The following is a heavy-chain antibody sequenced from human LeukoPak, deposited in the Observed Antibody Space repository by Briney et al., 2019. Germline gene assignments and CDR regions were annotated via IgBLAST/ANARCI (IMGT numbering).Heavy chain of an antibody. CDR2: IYHSGST. J-gene: IGHJ4*02. Sequence: PSETLSLTCTVSGGSNSSGGYYWSWIRQPPGKGLEWIGYIYHSGSTYYNPSLKSRVTISVDRSKNQFSLKLSSVTAADTAVYYCARDSSGYLESFDYWGQGTLVTVSS. D-gene: IGHD3-22*01. V-gene: IGHV4-30-2*01. CDR1: GGSNSSGGYY. CDR3: ARDSSGYLESFDY.